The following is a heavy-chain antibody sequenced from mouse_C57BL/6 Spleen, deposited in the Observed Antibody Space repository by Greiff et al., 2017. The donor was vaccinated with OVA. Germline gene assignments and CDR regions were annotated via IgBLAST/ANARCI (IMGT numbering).Heavy chain of an antibody. CDR2: INPSSGYT. CDR3: ARYPTVVYFDV. J-gene: IGHJ1*03. V-gene: IGHV1-7*01. CDR1: GYTFTSYW. Sequence: VQLVESGAELAKPGASVKLSCKASGYTFTSYWMHWVKQRPGQGLEWIGYINPSSGYTKYNQKFKDKATLTADKSSSTAYMQLSSLTYEDSAVYYCARYPTVVYFDVWGTGTTVTVSS. D-gene: IGHD1-1*02.